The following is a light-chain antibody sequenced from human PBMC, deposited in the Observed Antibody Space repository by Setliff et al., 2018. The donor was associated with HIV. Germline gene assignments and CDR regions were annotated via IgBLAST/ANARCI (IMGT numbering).Light chain of an antibody. CDR3: RVWDSSSDLHVV. V-gene: IGLV3-21*04. CDR2: YNS. J-gene: IGLJ2*01. Sequence: SYELTQPPSVSVAPGKTASITCGGNNIGSKSVYWYQQKPGQAPVLVISYNSDRPSGTPERFSGSNSGNTATLTISRVEAGDEADYYCRVWDSSSDLHVVFGGGTKVTVL. CDR1: NIGSKS.